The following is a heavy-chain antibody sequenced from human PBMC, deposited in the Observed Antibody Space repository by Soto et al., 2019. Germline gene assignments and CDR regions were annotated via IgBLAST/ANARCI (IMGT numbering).Heavy chain of an antibody. D-gene: IGHD3-3*01. Sequence: PGVSLRLSCAASGFTFSRYEMSWVRQAPGKGLEWVSYISTSESIVSYADSVRGRFTISRDNAQNSLFLQMNSLRAEDTAVYYCARETLTLSGVDRGKVYYGLDVWGQGTTVTVSS. CDR3: ARETLTLSGVDRGKVYYGLDV. J-gene: IGHJ6*02. CDR1: GFTFSRYE. CDR2: ISTSESIV. V-gene: IGHV3-48*03.